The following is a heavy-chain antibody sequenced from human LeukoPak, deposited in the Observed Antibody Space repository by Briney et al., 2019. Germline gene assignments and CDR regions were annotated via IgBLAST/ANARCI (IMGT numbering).Heavy chain of an antibody. V-gene: IGHV3-23*01. CDR3: AKGADRGYTYGTQTHFDY. D-gene: IGHD5-18*01. CDR2: ISGNGDST. J-gene: IGHJ4*02. Sequence: GGSLRLSCAASGFFFSSYAMNWVRQAPGKGLEWVSVISGNGDSTYYADSVEARFTISRDNSKNTLYLQTNSLRAEDTAVYYCAKGADRGYTYGTQTHFDYWGQGTLVTVSS. CDR1: GFFFSSYA.